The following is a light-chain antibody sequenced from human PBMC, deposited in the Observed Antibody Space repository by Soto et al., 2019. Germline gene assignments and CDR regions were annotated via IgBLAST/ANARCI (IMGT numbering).Light chain of an antibody. J-gene: IGKJ1*01. CDR3: QQYNDWPPWT. CDR1: QSVGSN. Sequence: ETVLTQAPATLSVSPGERATLSCRASQSVGSNLAWYQQRPGQAPRLLISGASTRATGIPARFSGSGSGTEFTLTISSLQSEDLAIYYCQQYNDWPPWTFGQGTKVDIK. V-gene: IGKV3-15*01. CDR2: GAS.